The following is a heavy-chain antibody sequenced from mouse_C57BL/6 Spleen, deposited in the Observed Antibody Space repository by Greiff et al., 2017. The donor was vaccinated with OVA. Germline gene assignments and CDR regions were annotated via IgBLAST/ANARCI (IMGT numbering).Heavy chain of an antibody. V-gene: IGHV1-82*01. Sequence: QVQLLQSGPELVKPGASLKLSCTASGFAFSISWMNWVNQRPGKGLEWVGQIYTGNGDTNYKGKFTGKATLTGDKSSSTVYLQLSSLTSEDTAVYYCARMDTTGDFDVWGTGTTVTVSS. D-gene: IGHD2-3*01. CDR1: GFAFSISW. J-gene: IGHJ1*03. CDR3: ARMDTTGDFDV. CDR2: IYTGNGDT.